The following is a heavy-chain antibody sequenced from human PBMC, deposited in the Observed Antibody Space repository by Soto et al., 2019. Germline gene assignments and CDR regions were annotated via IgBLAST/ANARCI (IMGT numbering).Heavy chain of an antibody. CDR1: GGSFNGYY. CDR3: ARAPDKYYFDS. V-gene: IGHV4-34*01. Sequence: SETLSLTCAVYGGSFNGYYWTWIRQPPGKGPEWIGDIDHSGSTNYNPSLKSRVTISVDTSKNQFSLKVRSATAADMAVFYCARAPDKYYFDSWGQGTQVTVSS. J-gene: IGHJ4*02. CDR2: IDHSGST.